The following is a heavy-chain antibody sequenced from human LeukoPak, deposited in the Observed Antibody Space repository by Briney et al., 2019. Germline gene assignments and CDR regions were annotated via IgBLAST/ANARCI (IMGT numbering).Heavy chain of an antibody. CDR2: ISSSSSYI. CDR3: AIHPRSSREGP. D-gene: IGHD6-13*01. Sequence: GGSLRLSCAASGFTFSSYSTNWVRQAPGKGLEWVSSISSSSSYIYYADSVKGRFTTSRDNAKNSLYLQMNSLRAEDTAVYYCAIHPRSSREGPWGQGTLVTVSS. V-gene: IGHV3-21*01. CDR1: GFTFSSYS. J-gene: IGHJ5*02.